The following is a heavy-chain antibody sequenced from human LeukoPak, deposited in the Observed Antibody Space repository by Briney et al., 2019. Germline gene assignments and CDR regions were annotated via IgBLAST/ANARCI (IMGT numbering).Heavy chain of an antibody. Sequence: GGSLQISCKGSGYSFTKYWIGWVRQMPGKGLEWMGIIYPSHPDTTYSPSFQGQVTISADKSISTAYLQWSSLRASDTAIYYCARRRGVTATLNYFDYWGQGTLVTVSS. CDR1: GYSFTKYW. V-gene: IGHV5-51*01. CDR2: IYPSHPDT. D-gene: IGHD2-21*02. CDR3: ARRRGVTATLNYFDY. J-gene: IGHJ4*02.